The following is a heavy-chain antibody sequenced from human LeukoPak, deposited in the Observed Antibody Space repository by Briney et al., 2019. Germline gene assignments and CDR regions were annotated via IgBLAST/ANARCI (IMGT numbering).Heavy chain of an antibody. J-gene: IGHJ4*02. Sequence: ASVKVSCKASGYTFTSYGISWVRQAPGQGLEWMGWISAYNGNTNYAQKLQGRVTMTTDTSTSTAYMELRSLRSDDTAIYYCARPGCSSTNCYRPDYWGQGTLVTVSS. CDR3: ARPGCSSTNCYRPDY. D-gene: IGHD2-2*02. CDR1: GYTFTSYG. V-gene: IGHV1-18*01. CDR2: ISAYNGNT.